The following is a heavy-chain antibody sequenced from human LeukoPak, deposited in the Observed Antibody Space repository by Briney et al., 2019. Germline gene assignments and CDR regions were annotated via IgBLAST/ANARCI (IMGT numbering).Heavy chain of an antibody. CDR1: GGSISSSNW. Sequence: SETLSLTCAVSGGSISSSNWWSWVRQPPGKGLEWIGEIYHSGSTNYNPSLKSRVTISVDKSKNQFSLKLSSVTAADTAVYYCAAYYYDSSGYFFQHWGQGTLVTVSS. D-gene: IGHD3-22*01. V-gene: IGHV4-4*02. CDR2: IYHSGST. J-gene: IGHJ1*01. CDR3: AAYYYDSSGYFFQH.